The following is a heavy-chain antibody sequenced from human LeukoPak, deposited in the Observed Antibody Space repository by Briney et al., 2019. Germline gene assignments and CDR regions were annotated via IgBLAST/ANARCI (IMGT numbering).Heavy chain of an antibody. D-gene: IGHD5-18*01. V-gene: IGHV4-61*01. Sequence: PSETLSLTCDVSGASINTCCYYWTWIRQPPGKGLEWIGYKYYSGSTRYNSSLRSRLTISLDSSKNQFSLGLTSVTAADTAVYYCARGRSYGFDFDSWGPGTLVIVSS. CDR1: GASINTCCYY. CDR2: KYYSGST. J-gene: IGHJ4*02. CDR3: ARGRSYGFDFDS.